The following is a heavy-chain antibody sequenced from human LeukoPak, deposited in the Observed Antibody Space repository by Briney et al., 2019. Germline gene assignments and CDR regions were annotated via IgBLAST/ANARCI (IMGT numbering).Heavy chain of an antibody. V-gene: IGHV4-4*07. CDR2: IYTSGST. Sequence: SETLSLTCTVSGGSISSYYWSWIRQPAGKGLEWIGRIYTSGSTNYNPSLKSRVTMSVDTSKNQFSLKLSSVTAADTAVYYCASQGGYFLTGHAQPFDYWGQGTLVTVSS. D-gene: IGHD3/OR15-3a*01. CDR1: GGSISSYY. J-gene: IGHJ4*02. CDR3: ASQGGYFLTGHAQPFDY.